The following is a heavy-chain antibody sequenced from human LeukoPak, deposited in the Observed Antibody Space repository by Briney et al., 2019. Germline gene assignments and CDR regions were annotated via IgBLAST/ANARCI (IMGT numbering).Heavy chain of an antibody. J-gene: IGHJ4*02. V-gene: IGHV1-24*01. CDR2: FDPEDGET. D-gene: IGHD6-13*01. Sequence: ASVKVSCKVSGYTLTELSMHWVRQAPGKGLEWMGGFDPEDGETIHAQKFQGRVTMTEDTSTDTAYMELSSLRSEDTAVYYCATVSAAALIFDYWGQGTLVTVSS. CDR1: GYTLTELS. CDR3: ATVSAAALIFDY.